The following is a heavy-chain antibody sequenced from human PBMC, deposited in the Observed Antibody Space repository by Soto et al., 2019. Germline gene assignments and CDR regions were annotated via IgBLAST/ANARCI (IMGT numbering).Heavy chain of an antibody. J-gene: IGHJ6*02. CDR2: ISYDGSNK. Sequence: GGSLRLSCAASGFTFSSYAMHWVRQAPGKGLEWVAVISYDGSNKYYADSVKGRFTISRDNSKNTLYLQMNSLRAEDTAVYYCVRYLGSWLYHRYGMAVWGQGTTVTGS. CDR3: VRYLGSWLYHRYGMAV. D-gene: IGHD6-13*01. CDR1: GFTFSSYA. V-gene: IGHV3-30-3*01.